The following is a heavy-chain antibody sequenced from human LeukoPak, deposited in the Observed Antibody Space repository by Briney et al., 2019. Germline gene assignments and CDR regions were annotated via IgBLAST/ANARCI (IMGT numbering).Heavy chain of an antibody. Sequence: SGGSLRLSCAASGLTFSSYAMSWVRQAPGKGLEWVSAISGSGGSTYYADSVKGRFTISRDNSKNTLYLQMNSLRAEDTAVYYCAKMGMGLLWFGELYYWGQGTLVTVSS. V-gene: IGHV3-23*01. CDR3: AKMGMGLLWFGELYY. J-gene: IGHJ4*02. CDR2: ISGSGGST. CDR1: GLTFSSYA. D-gene: IGHD3-10*01.